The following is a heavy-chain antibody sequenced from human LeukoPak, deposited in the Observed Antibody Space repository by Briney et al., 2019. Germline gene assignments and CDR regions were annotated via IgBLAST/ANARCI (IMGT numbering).Heavy chain of an antibody. Sequence: ASVKVSCKASGYTFTSYDISWVRQATGQGLEWMGWMNPNSGNTGYAQKFQGRVTMTRNTSISTAYMELSSLRSEDTAVYYCARGVISRTIFGVVITHNYFDYWGQGTLVTVSS. CDR2: MNPNSGNT. J-gene: IGHJ4*02. CDR1: GYTFTSYD. CDR3: ARGVISRTIFGVVITHNYFDY. V-gene: IGHV1-8*01. D-gene: IGHD3-3*01.